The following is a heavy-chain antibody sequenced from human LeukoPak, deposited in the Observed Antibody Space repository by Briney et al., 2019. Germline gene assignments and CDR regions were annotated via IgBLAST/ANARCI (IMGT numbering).Heavy chain of an antibody. CDR1: GYSFTTYG. D-gene: IGHD6-19*01. V-gene: IGHV1-18*01. Sequence: ASVKVSCTASGYSFTTYGISWVRQAPGQGLEWMGWISANNNNTDNVQKLQGRVTMTTDTSTSTAYMELRSLRSDDTAVYYCARGTFSSGWFVFDYWGQGTLVTVSS. J-gene: IGHJ4*02. CDR3: ARGTFSSGWFVFDY. CDR2: ISANNNNT.